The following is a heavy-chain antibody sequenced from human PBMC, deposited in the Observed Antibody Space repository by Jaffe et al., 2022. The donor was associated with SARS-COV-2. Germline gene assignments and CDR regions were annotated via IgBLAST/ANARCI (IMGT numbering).Heavy chain of an antibody. V-gene: IGHV3-33*01. CDR2: IWYDGSNK. CDR1: GFTFSSYG. D-gene: IGHD3-22*01. CDR3: AVGKGSGYLTH. Sequence: QVQLVESGGGVVQPGRSLRLSCAASGFTFSSYGMHWVRQAPGKGLEWVAVIWYDGSNKYYADSVKGRFTISRDNSKNTLYLQMNSLRAEDTAVYYCAVGKGSGYLTHWGQGTLVTVSS. J-gene: IGHJ4*02.